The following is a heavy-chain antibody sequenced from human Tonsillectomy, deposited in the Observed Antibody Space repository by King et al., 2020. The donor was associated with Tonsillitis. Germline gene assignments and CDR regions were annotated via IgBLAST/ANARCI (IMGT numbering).Heavy chain of an antibody. V-gene: IGHV3-7*03. CDR3: ERGYSAYDTDYQYYYALDV. Sequence: VQLVESGGGLVQPGGSLRLSCAASEFTFSSYWMSWVRQAPGKGLEWVANIKQDGSEKYYVDSVEGRFTISRDNANNSLYLQMNSLRAEDTAVYYCERGYSAYDTDYQYYYALDVWGQGTTVTVSS. D-gene: IGHD5-12*01. J-gene: IGHJ6*02. CDR2: IKQDGSEK. CDR1: EFTFSSYW.